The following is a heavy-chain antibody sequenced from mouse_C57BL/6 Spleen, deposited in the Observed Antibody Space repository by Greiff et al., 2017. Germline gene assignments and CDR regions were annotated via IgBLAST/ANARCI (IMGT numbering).Heavy chain of an antibody. J-gene: IGHJ2*01. Sequence: QVQLKQSGAELVRPGTSVKMSCKASGYTFTNYWIGWAKQRPGHGLEWIGYIYPGGGYTNYNEKFKGKATLTADKASSTAYMQFSSLTSEDSAIYYCARGGVTAGFDYWGQGTTLTVSS. CDR2: IYPGGGYT. CDR1: GYTFTNYW. D-gene: IGHD2-2*01. CDR3: ARGGVTAGFDY. V-gene: IGHV1-63*01.